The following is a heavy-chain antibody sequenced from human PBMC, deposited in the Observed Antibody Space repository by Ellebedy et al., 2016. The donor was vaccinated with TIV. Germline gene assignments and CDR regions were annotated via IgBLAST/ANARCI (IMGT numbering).Heavy chain of an antibody. CDR2: ISGSGGST. CDR1: GFTFSSYA. D-gene: IGHD6-19*01. V-gene: IGHV3-23*01. CDR3: AKGTVGYSSGWYSYYFDY. J-gene: IGHJ4*02. Sequence: GESLKISCAASGFTFSSYAMSWVRQAPGKGLEWVSAISGSGGSTYYADSVKGRFTISRDNSKNTLYLQMNSLRAEDTAVYYCAKGTVGYSSGWYSYYFDYWGQGMLVTVSS.